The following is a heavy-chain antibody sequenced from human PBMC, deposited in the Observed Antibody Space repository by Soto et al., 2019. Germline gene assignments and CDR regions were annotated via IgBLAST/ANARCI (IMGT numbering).Heavy chain of an antibody. D-gene: IGHD6-13*01. Sequence: ASVKVSGKASGYTFTSYGIHWVRQAPGQRLEWMGWINAANGDTKYSPKFQGRVTITRDTSASTAYMELSSLRSEDTAVYYCVRRHVSATGIDWFDPWGQGTLVTVSS. CDR3: VRRHVSATGIDWFDP. V-gene: IGHV1-3*01. CDR1: GYTFTSYG. J-gene: IGHJ5*02. CDR2: INAANGDT.